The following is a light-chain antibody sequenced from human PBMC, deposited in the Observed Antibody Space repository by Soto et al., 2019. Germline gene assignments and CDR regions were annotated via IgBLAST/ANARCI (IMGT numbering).Light chain of an antibody. V-gene: IGKV3-20*01. Sequence: EIVLTQSPGTLSLSPGERATLSCRASQSVSSSYLAWYKQKPGQAPRLLIYGASSMATGIPDRFSGSGSGTDFTLTISRLEPEDVAVYYCQQSGSSPLTFGGGTKVEIK. CDR1: QSVSSSY. J-gene: IGKJ4*01. CDR3: QQSGSSPLT. CDR2: GAS.